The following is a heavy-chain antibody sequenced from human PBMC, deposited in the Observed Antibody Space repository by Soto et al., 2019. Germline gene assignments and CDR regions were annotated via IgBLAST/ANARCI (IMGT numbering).Heavy chain of an antibody. J-gene: IGHJ3*02. CDR1: GFTFSSYS. CDR2: INQDGRGK. Sequence: EVQLMESGGGLVQPGGSLTLSCAGSGFTFSSYSMTWVRQAPGKGLEGVAYINQDGRGKYYVDSVKGRFTISRNNAKNSLFLPMNSLSAADTAVYYCTREGIWGQGTMVTVSS. CDR3: TREGI. V-gene: IGHV3-7*01.